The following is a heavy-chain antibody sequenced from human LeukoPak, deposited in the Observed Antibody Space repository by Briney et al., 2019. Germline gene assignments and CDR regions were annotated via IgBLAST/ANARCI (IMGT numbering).Heavy chain of an antibody. Sequence: ASVKVSCNVSGYTLTELSMHWVRQAPGKGLEWMGGFDPEDGETIYAQKFQGRVTMTEDTSTDTAYMELSSLRSEDTAVYYCATVWGIAAAGPHWYFDLWGRGTLVTVSS. CDR2: FDPEDGET. CDR1: GYTLTELS. D-gene: IGHD6-13*01. J-gene: IGHJ2*01. V-gene: IGHV1-24*01. CDR3: ATVWGIAAAGPHWYFDL.